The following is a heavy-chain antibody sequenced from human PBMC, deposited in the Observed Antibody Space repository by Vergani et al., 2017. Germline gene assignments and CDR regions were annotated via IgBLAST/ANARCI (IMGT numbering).Heavy chain of an antibody. V-gene: IGHV1-2*02. CDR2: INPNSGGT. Sequence: QVQLVQSVAEVKKPGASVKVSCKASGYTFTGYYMHWVRQAPGQGLEWMGWINPNSGGTNYDKKFQGRVTMTRDTSISTAYMERSRLRSDDTAVYYCASGDGDGYKRYYYYGMDVWGQGTTVTVSS. J-gene: IGHJ6*02. CDR1: GYTFTGYY. D-gene: IGHD5-24*01. CDR3: ASGDGDGYKRYYYYGMDV.